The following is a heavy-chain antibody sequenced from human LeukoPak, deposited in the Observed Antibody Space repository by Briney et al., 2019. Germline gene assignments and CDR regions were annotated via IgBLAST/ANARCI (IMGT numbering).Heavy chain of an antibody. V-gene: IGHV1-8*01. D-gene: IGHD1-1*01. CDR1: GYTFTIYD. CDR3: ARGLRGTPKRNYYYYYMGV. Sequence: GASVKVSCKASGYTFTIYDINCVRQATGQGLEWMGWMNTNRGNTGYAQKFQGRVTMTRNTSISTAYMELSSLRSEDTAVYYCARGLRGTPKRNYYYYYMGVWGKGATVTVSS. CDR2: MNTNRGNT. J-gene: IGHJ6*03.